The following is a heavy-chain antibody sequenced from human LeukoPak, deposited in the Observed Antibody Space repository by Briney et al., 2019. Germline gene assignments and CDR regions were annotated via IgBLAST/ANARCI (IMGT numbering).Heavy chain of an antibody. J-gene: IGHJ5*02. CDR3: AREKRGVTPYNWFDP. CDR1: GGSISSYY. V-gene: IGHV4-59*01. CDR2: IYYSGST. D-gene: IGHD3-10*01. Sequence: PSETLSLTCTVSGGSISSYYWSWIRQPPGKGLEWIGYIYYSGSTNYNPSLKSRVTISVDTSKNQFSLKLSSVTAADTAVYYCAREKRGVTPYNWFDPWGQGTLVTVSS.